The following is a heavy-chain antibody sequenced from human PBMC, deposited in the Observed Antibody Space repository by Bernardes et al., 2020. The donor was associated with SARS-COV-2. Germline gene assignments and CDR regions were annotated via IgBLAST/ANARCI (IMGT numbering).Heavy chain of an antibody. V-gene: IGHV4-31*03. CDR2: MYYIGST. CDR3: ARGQGEDYDVWTGSYSGFWFDT. D-gene: IGHD3-3*01. CDR1: GGSVSSTTYY. J-gene: IGHJ5*02. Sequence: SETLSLTCSVSGGSVSSTTYYWTWIRQRPGKGLEWIGYMYYIGSTYYNPSLKSRVSISVDTSKNQFSLKLRSVTAADTAVYFCARGQGEDYDVWTGSYSGFWFDTWGQGSLVIVSS.